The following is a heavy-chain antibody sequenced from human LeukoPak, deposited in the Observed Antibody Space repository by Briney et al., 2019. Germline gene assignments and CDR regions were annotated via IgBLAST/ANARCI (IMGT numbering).Heavy chain of an antibody. CDR1: GYTFSGHY. Sequence: ASVKVSCKASGYTFSGHYMHWVRQAPGQGLEWMGWINPDTGVTKYAQKFQGRVTMTRDTSISTAYMELSRLKSDDTAVYYCARVGGKWEERRYWGQGTLVTVSS. CDR3: ARVGGKWEERRY. D-gene: IGHD1-26*01. J-gene: IGHJ4*02. CDR2: INPDTGVT. V-gene: IGHV1-2*02.